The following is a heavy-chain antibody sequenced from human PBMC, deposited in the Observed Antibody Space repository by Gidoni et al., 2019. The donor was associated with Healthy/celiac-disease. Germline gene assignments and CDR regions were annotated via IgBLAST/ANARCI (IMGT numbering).Heavy chain of an antibody. V-gene: IGHV4-30-2*01. CDR2: IYHSGST. D-gene: IGHD5-18*01. Sequence: LQLQESGSGLVKPSQTLSPTCAVSGRPNSSGGYSWSWIRQPPGKGLEWIRYIYHSGSTYYNPSLKSRVTISVDRSKNQFSLKLSSVTAADTAVYYCAREKDTAMVIDYWGQGTLVTVSS. CDR3: AREKDTAMVIDY. J-gene: IGHJ4*02. CDR1: GRPNSSGGYS.